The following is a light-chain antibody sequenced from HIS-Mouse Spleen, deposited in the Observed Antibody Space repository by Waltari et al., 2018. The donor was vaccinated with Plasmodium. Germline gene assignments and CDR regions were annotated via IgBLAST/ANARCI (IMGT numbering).Light chain of an antibody. J-gene: IGLJ3*02. Sequence: QLVLTQSPSASASLGASVKLTCTLSSGHRSYAIAWHQPQPEKGPRYLMKLNSDGSHSKGDGIPDRFSGSSSGAERYLTISSLQSEDEADYYCQTWGTGIHWVFGGGTKLTVL. CDR1: SGHRSYA. CDR3: QTWGTGIHWV. V-gene: IGLV4-69*01. CDR2: LNSDGSH.